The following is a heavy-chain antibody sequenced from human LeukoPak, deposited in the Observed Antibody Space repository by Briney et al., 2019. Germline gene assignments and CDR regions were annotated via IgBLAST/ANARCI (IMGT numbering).Heavy chain of an antibody. Sequence: GGSLRLSCAASGFTFSSYRMNWVRQAPGRGLEWVSAISGSGGSTYYADCVKGRFTISRDNSKNTLYLQMNSLRAEDTAVYYCARDRTTVTEGYFQHWGQGTLVTVSS. CDR2: ISGSGGST. CDR3: ARDRTTVTEGYFQH. J-gene: IGHJ1*01. V-gene: IGHV3-23*01. CDR1: GFTFSSYR. D-gene: IGHD4-11*01.